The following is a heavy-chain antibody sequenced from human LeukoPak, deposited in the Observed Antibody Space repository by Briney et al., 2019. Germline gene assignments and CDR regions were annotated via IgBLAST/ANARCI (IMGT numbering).Heavy chain of an antibody. D-gene: IGHD5-18*01. CDR2: ISYNGDTT. V-gene: IGHV3-9*01. Sequence: GGSLRLSCAASGFIFDDYAMHWVRQAPGKGLEWVSGISYNGDTTGYADSVKGRFTISRDNSKNTLYLQMNSLRAEDTAVYYCARVDTANGWSDDIWGQGTMVTVSS. J-gene: IGHJ3*02. CDR1: GFIFDDYA. CDR3: ARVDTANGWSDDI.